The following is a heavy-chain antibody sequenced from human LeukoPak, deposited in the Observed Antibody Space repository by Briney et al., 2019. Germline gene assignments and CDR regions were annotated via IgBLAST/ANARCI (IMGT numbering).Heavy chain of an antibody. CDR3: ARDITIFGVVINDGMDV. D-gene: IGHD3-3*01. Sequence: PGGSLRLSCAASGFTFSSYSMNWVRQAPGKGLEWVSYISSSSSTIHYADSVKGRFTISRDNAKNSLYLQMNSLRAEDTAVYYCARDITIFGVVINDGMDVWGQGTTVTVSS. V-gene: IGHV3-48*01. CDR2: ISSSSSTI. CDR1: GFTFSSYS. J-gene: IGHJ6*02.